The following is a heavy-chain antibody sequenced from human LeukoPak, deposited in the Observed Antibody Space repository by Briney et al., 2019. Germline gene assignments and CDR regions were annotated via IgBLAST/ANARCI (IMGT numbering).Heavy chain of an antibody. J-gene: IGHJ6*04. CDR1: GFTFSSYA. D-gene: IGHD3-10*02. CDR3: AELGITMIGGV. Sequence: GGSLRLSCAVSGFTFSSYAMNWVRQAPGKGLEWVSAISGSGVNTDHADSVKGRFTISRDNSKNTLYLQMNSLRAEDTAVYYCAELGITMIGGVWGKGTTVTISS. CDR2: ISGSGVNT. V-gene: IGHV3-23*01.